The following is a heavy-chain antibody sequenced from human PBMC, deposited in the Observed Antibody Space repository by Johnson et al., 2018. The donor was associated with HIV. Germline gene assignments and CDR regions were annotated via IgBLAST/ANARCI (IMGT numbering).Heavy chain of an antibody. D-gene: IGHD6-13*01. Sequence: VQLVESGGGLVQTGGSLRLSCAVSGFTFSNYWMNWVRQGPGKGLEWVANIKQDGTEKHYVDSVKGRFTISRDNAKNALYLQMNSLRAEDTAIYYCARGWGGQQPIWGQGTMVTVSS. V-gene: IGHV3-7*05. J-gene: IGHJ3*02. CDR3: ARGWGGQQPI. CDR1: GFTFSNYW. CDR2: IKQDGTEK.